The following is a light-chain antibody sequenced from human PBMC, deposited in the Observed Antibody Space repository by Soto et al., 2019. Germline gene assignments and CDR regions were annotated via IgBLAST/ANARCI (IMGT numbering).Light chain of an antibody. CDR2: KAS. J-gene: IGKJ1*01. CDR3: LQDYIYPPV. CDR1: QGITSW. Sequence: DIQMTQSPSTLSASVGDRVTITCRASQGITSWLAWYQQKPGKAPKLLIYKASSLESGVPSRFSGSGSGTEFTLTISSLQPEDFATYYCLQDYIYPPVFGQGTKVDIK. V-gene: IGKV1-5*03.